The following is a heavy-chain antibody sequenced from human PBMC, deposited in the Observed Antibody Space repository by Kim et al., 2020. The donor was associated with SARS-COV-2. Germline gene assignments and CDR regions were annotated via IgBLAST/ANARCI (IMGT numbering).Heavy chain of an antibody. D-gene: IGHD2-21*01. V-gene: IGHV4-34*01. CDR3: ARVRGGLWGFFGGMDV. CDR1: GGSFSGYY. Sequence: SETLSLTCAVYGGSFSGYYWSWIRQPPGKGLEWIGEINHSGSTNYNPSLKSRVTITVDTAKNQFSLKLSSVTAADTAVYYCARVRGGLWGFFGGMDVWGQGTTVTVSS. J-gene: IGHJ6*02. CDR2: INHSGST.